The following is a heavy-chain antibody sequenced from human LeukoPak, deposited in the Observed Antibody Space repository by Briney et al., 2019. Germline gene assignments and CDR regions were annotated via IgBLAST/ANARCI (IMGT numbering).Heavy chain of an antibody. CDR2: IYYSGST. CDR1: GGSIRSSSYY. Sequence: SETLSLTCTVSGGSIRSSSYYWGWIRQPPGKGWVWSGSIYYSGSTYYNASLKSRGTISVDTSKNQFSLKLNSVTAADTAVYFCARQVVAVAGTGYFDYWGQGTLVTVSS. J-gene: IGHJ4*02. V-gene: IGHV4-39*01. CDR3: ARQVVAVAGTGYFDY. D-gene: IGHD6-19*01.